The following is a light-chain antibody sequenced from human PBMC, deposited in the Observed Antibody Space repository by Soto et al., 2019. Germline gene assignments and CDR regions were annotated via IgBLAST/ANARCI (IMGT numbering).Light chain of an antibody. Sequence: DIPMTQSPSSLSASVGDRVTITCRASQSISSYLNWYQQKPGKAPKFLIQETSSVQSGVPSRFRGSGSGTDFTLTITSLQPEDFATYYCQQSFTTPYTFGQGTKLEIK. V-gene: IGKV1-39*01. CDR2: ETS. J-gene: IGKJ2*01. CDR3: QQSFTTPYT. CDR1: QSISSY.